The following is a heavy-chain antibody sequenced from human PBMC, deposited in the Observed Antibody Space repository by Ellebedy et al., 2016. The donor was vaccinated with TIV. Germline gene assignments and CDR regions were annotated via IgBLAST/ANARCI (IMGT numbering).Heavy chain of an antibody. CDR3: ARDVGKWAIDY. CDR1: GFTFSAYW. CDR2: IKQDGSQI. V-gene: IGHV3-7*04. Sequence: GGSLRLXXAASGFTFSAYWMSWVRQAPGKGLEWVANIKQDGSQIYYVDSVKGRFTISRDNAENSLYLQMNSLRAEDTAIYYCARDVGKWAIDYWGQGTLVTVSS. D-gene: IGHD1-26*01. J-gene: IGHJ4*02.